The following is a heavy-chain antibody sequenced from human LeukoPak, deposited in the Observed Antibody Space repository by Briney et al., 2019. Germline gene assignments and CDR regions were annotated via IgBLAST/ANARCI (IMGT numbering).Heavy chain of an antibody. V-gene: IGHV4-59*01. CDR1: GGSISSYY. D-gene: IGHD3-9*01. CDR3: AREDILTGYLDY. Sequence: PSETLSLTCTVSGGSISSYYWSWIRQPPGKGLEWIGYIYYSGSTIYNPSLQSRVTISVDTSKNQFFLKLTSVTAADTAVYYCAREDILTGYLDYWGQGTLVTVSS. J-gene: IGHJ4*02. CDR2: IYYSGST.